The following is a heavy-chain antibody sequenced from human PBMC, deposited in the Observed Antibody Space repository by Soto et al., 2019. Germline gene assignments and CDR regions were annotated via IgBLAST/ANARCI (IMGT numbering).Heavy chain of an antibody. D-gene: IGHD3-22*01. CDR3: ARLSSGYSYYFDY. Sequence: QVQLQESGPGLVKPSETLSLTCTVSGGSISSYYWSWIRQPPGKGLEWIGCIYYSGSTNYNPSLKSRVTISVDTSKNQFSLKLSSVTAADTAVYYCARLSSGYSYYFDYWGQGTLVTVSS. J-gene: IGHJ4*02. V-gene: IGHV4-59*08. CDR1: GGSISSYY. CDR2: IYYSGST.